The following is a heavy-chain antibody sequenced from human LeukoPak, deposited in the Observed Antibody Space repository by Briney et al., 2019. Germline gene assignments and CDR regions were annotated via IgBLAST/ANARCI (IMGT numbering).Heavy chain of an antibody. CDR2: IYTSGST. Sequence: SQTLSLTCTVSGGSISSGSYYWSWIRQPAGKGLEWIGRIYTSGSTNYNPSLKSRVTISVDTSKNQFSLKLSSVTAADTAVYYCARLTGGSYYGPFIDYWGQGTLVTVSS. CDR1: GGSISSGSYY. V-gene: IGHV4-61*02. D-gene: IGHD1-26*01. CDR3: ARLTGGSYYGPFIDY. J-gene: IGHJ4*02.